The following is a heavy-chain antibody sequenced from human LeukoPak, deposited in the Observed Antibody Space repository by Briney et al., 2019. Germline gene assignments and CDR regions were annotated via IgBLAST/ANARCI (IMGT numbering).Heavy chain of an antibody. CDR3: AKAPFGVVITLFDY. Sequence: PGGSLRLSCAASGFTFDDYAMLWVRQAPGKGLEWVSGISWNSNTIGYADSVKGRFTISRDNAKNSLYLQMNSLRAEDTALYYCAKAPFGVVITLFDYWGQGTLVTVSS. V-gene: IGHV3-9*01. D-gene: IGHD3-3*01. J-gene: IGHJ4*02. CDR1: GFTFDDYA. CDR2: ISWNSNTI.